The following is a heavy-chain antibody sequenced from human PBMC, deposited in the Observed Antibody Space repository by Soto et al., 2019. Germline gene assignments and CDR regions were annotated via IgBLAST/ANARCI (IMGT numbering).Heavy chain of an antibody. CDR1: GGSISSGGYY. V-gene: IGHV4-31*03. D-gene: IGHD3-22*01. Sequence: QVQLQESGPGLVKPSQTLSLTCTVSGGSISSGGYYWSWIRQHPGKGLEWIGYIYYSGSTYYNPSLKSRVTISVDTSKNQFSLKRSSVTAADTAVYYCAREMGLVGGSGSFDYWGQGTLVTVSS. CDR2: IYYSGST. CDR3: AREMGLVGGSGSFDY. J-gene: IGHJ4*02.